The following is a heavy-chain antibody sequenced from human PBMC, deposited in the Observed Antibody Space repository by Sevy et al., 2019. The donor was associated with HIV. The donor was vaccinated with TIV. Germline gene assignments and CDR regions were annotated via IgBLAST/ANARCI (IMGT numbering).Heavy chain of an antibody. CDR1: GFTFTSYA. CDR3: AKRGLRIAAAGTDMDV. V-gene: IGHV3-23*01. CDR2: FSGSGGSP. Sequence: GGSLRLSFAASGFTFTSYAMSWVRQAPGKGLEGVSAFSGSGGSPYYADSVKGRFTISRDNSKNTLYLQMNSLRAEDTAVYYCAKRGLRIAAAGTDMDVWGKGTTVTVSS. J-gene: IGHJ6*03. D-gene: IGHD6-13*01.